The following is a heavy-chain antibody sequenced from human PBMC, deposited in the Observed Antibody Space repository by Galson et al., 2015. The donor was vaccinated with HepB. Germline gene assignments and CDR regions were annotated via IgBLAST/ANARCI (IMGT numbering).Heavy chain of an antibody. D-gene: IGHD3-9*01. CDR3: ARGTRFDILSGRNWFDT. CDR2: INPSGGST. CDR1: GYTFTNYY. V-gene: IGHV1-46*01. Sequence: SVKVSCKASGYTFTNYYIHWVRQAPGQGLEWIGLINPSGGSTIYSQKFLGRLTMTRDTSTKIVYMELIRLTSGDTAVYFCARGTRFDILSGRNWFDTWGQGSLVTVS. J-gene: IGHJ5*02.